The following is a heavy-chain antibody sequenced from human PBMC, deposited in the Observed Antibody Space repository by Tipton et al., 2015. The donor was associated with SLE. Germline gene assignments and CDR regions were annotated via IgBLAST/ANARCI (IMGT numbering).Heavy chain of an antibody. J-gene: IGHJ4*02. Sequence: TLSLTCTVSGGSMNDYYWSWFRQPPGKGLEWIGYIHYTGSSNHNPSLRGRVTMSVDTSKNQFSLNVNSMTAADTAVYYCARSMFTTKRVFDYWGQGTLVTVSS. V-gene: IGHV4-59*01. CDR1: GGSMNDYY. D-gene: IGHD3-16*01. CDR2: IHYTGSS. CDR3: ARSMFTTKRVFDY.